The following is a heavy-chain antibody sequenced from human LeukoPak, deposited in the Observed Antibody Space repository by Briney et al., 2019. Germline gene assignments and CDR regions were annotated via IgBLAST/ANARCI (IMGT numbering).Heavy chain of an antibody. CDR2: IRYDGSNK. Sequence: GGSLRLSCAASGFTFSSYGMHWVRQAPGKGLEWVAFIRYDGSNKYYADSVKGRFTISRDNSKNTLYLQMNSLRAEDTAVYYCAKEYDSSASFDYWGQGTLVTVSS. D-gene: IGHD3-22*01. V-gene: IGHV3-30*02. CDR3: AKEYDSSASFDY. CDR1: GFTFSSYG. J-gene: IGHJ4*02.